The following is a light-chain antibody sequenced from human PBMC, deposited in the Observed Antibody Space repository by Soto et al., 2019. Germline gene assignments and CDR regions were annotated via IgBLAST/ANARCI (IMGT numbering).Light chain of an antibody. CDR3: QQYGSSPWT. J-gene: IGKJ1*01. V-gene: IGKV3-20*01. CDR2: GAS. Sequence: EIVLTQSPGTLSLSPGERATLSCRSSQSVSSSYLAWYQQKPGQAPRLLIYGASSRATGIPDRFSGSVSGTDFTLTISRLEAEDFAVYYCQQYGSSPWTFGQGTKVDIK. CDR1: QSVSSSY.